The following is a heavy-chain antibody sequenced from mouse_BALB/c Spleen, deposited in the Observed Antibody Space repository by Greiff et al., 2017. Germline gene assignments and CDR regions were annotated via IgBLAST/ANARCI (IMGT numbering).Heavy chain of an antibody. CDR1: GYTFTSYV. D-gene: IGHD2-1*01. V-gene: IGHV1-14*01. J-gene: IGHJ4*01. CDR3: ARGNGNYYYAMDY. Sequence: VQLKQSGPELVKPGASVKMSCKASGYTFTSYVMHWVKQKPGQGLEWIGYINPYNDGTKYNEKFKGKATLTSDKSSSTAYMELSSLTSEDSAVYYCARGNGNYYYAMDYWGQGTSVTVSS. CDR2: INPYNDGT.